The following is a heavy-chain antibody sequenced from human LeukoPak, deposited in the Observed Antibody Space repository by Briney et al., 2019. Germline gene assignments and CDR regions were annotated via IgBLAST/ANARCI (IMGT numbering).Heavy chain of an antibody. V-gene: IGHV3-30*02. D-gene: IGHD4-17*01. J-gene: IGHJ6*02. CDR1: GFTFSSYG. CDR2: IWYDGSNK. CDR3: AKFETTGWVYGMDV. Sequence: PGGSLRLSCAASGFTFSSYGMHWVRQAPGKGREWVAVIWYDGSNKYYADSVKGRFTISRDNSKNTLYLQMNSLRAEDTAVYYCAKFETTGWVYGMDVWGPGTTVTVSS.